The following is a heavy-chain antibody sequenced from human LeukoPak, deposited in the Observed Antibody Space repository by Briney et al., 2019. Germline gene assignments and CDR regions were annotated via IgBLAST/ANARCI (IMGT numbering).Heavy chain of an antibody. D-gene: IGHD3-9*01. CDR3: ATIRGEFRYSMDV. J-gene: IGHJ6*03. V-gene: IGHV4-34*01. CDR2: INHSGGT. CDR1: GASFSGYY. Sequence: SETLSLTCAVYGASFSGYYWSWIRQSPGKGLEWIGEINHSGGTNYNPSLKSRVTISVDTSKNQFSLKVSSVTAADTAVYYCATIRGEFRYSMDVWGKGTTVTISS.